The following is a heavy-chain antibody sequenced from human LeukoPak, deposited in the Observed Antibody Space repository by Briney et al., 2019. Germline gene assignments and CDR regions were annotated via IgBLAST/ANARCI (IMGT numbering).Heavy chain of an antibody. CDR2: ISSGGST. V-gene: IGHV4-39*01. D-gene: IGHD3-10*01. CDR1: GGTISSSGYY. J-gene: IGHJ6*02. CDR3: ARPVFGVAMVRGVIPYYFYGMDV. Sequence: PSETLSLTCTVSGGTISSSGYYWGSIRQPPGKGRGWIGSISSGGSTHYIPALTGRVPISVDTSKTQSSLKLSSVSAADTAVYSCARPVFGVAMVRGVIPYYFYGMDVWGQGTTVTVSS.